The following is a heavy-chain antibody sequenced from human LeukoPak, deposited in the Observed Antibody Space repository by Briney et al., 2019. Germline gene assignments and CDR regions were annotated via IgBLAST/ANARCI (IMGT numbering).Heavy chain of an antibody. CDR3: VRSSDMTGDLHDAFDI. D-gene: IGHD7-27*01. J-gene: IGHJ3*02. Sequence: GGSLRLSCAASGFTFSTYAMHWVRQAPGKGLEWVASIREDGSETYPADSVRGRFTFSRDNAKNSLYLQMHSLRVEDTAVYYCVRSSDMTGDLHDAFDIWGRGTMVTVSS. V-gene: IGHV3-7*01. CDR2: IREDGSET. CDR1: GFTFSTYA.